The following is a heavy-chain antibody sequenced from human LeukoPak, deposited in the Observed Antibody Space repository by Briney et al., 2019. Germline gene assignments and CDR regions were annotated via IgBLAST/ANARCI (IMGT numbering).Heavy chain of an antibody. D-gene: IGHD5-18*01. V-gene: IGHV4-30-2*01. Sequence: SQTLSLTCAVSGGSISCGGYSWSWIRQPPGKGLEWIGYIYHSGSTYYNPSLKSRVTISVDRSKNQFSLKLSSVTAADTAVYYCASLSMDTAMVHWGQGTLVTVSS. J-gene: IGHJ4*02. CDR2: IYHSGST. CDR3: ASLSMDTAMVH. CDR1: GGSISCGGYS.